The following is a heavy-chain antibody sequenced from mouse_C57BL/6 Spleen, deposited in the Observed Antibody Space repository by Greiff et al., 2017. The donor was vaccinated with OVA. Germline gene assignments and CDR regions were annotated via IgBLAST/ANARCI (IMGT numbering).Heavy chain of an antibody. Sequence: EVKLVESEGGLVQPGRSMKLSCTASGFTFSDYYMAWVRQVPEKGLEWVANINYDGSSTYYLDSLKSRFIISRDNAKNILYLQMSSLKSEDTATYYCARDRTVVPFDYGGQGTTLTVSS. V-gene: IGHV5-16*01. CDR3: ARDRTVVPFDY. CDR1: GFTFSDYY. J-gene: IGHJ2*01. CDR2: INYDGSST. D-gene: IGHD1-1*01.